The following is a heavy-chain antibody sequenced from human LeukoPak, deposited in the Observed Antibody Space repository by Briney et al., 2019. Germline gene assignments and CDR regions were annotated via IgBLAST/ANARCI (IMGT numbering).Heavy chain of an antibody. D-gene: IGHD5-12*01. CDR1: GGTFSSYA. Sequence: ASVKVSCKASGGTFSSYAISWVRQAPGQGLEWMGWISAYNGNTNYAQKLQGRVTMTTDTSTSTAYMELRSLRSDDTAVYYCARAGYGLDNWFDPWGQGTLVTVSS. V-gene: IGHV1-18*01. CDR2: ISAYNGNT. CDR3: ARAGYGLDNWFDP. J-gene: IGHJ5*02.